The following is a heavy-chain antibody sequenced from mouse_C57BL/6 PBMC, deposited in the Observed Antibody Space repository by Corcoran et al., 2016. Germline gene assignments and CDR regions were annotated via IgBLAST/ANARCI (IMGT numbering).Heavy chain of an antibody. CDR3: ARFFITTVADWYFDV. V-gene: IGHV1-18*01. Sequence: EVQLQQSGPELVKPGASVKIPCKASGYTFTDYNMDWVKQSHGKSLEWIGDINPNNGGTIYNQKFKGKATLTVDKSSSTAYMELRSLTSEDTAVYYCARFFITTVADWYFDVWGTGTTVTVSS. CDR1: GYTFTDYN. CDR2: INPNNGGT. J-gene: IGHJ1*03. D-gene: IGHD1-1*01.